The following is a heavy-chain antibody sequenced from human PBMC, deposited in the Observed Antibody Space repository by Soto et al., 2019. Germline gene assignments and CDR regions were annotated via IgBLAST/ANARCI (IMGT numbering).Heavy chain of an antibody. CDR1: GYTFTSYG. CDR2: ISAYNGNT. D-gene: IGHD3-10*01. CDR3: ARVDYYGSGISHAENWYDP. J-gene: IGHJ5*02. Sequence: GASVKVSCKASGYTFTSYGISWVRQAPGQGLEWMGWISAYNGNTNYAQKLQGRVTMTTDTSTSTAYMELRSLRSDDTAVYYCARVDYYGSGISHAENWYDPWGQGTLVTVSS. V-gene: IGHV1-18*01.